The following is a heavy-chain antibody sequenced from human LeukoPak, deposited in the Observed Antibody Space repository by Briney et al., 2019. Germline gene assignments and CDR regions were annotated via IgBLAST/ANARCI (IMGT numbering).Heavy chain of an antibody. CDR2: LSGSGITT. Sequence: GGSLRLSCAASGFTFSNSAMSWVRQAPGKGLEWVSTLSGSGITTYYADSVKGRFTISRDNSKNTLYLQMNSLRAEDTAVYYCSKGIYSSGWSYFDYWGHGTLVTVSS. CDR1: GFTFSNSA. CDR3: SKGIYSSGWSYFDY. J-gene: IGHJ4*01. V-gene: IGHV3-23*01. D-gene: IGHD6-19*01.